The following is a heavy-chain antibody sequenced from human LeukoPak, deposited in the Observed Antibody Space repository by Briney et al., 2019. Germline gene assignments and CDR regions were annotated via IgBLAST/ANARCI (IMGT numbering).Heavy chain of an antibody. CDR1: GGSISGHY. V-gene: IGHV4-59*11. CDR3: ARLGQITLVRGQSYYYHSMDV. CDR2: IHSSGYT. Sequence: PSETLSLTCIVSGGSISGHYWSWIRQPPGKGLEWIGYIHSSGYTNYNPSLQSRLTLSTDMSEEQFSLKLSSVTAADTAVYYCARLGQITLVRGQSYYYHSMDVWGLGTTVTVSS. J-gene: IGHJ6*02. D-gene: IGHD3-10*01.